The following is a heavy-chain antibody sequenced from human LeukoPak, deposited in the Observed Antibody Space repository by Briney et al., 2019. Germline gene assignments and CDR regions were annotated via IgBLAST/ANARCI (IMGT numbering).Heavy chain of an antibody. J-gene: IGHJ6*03. CDR3: ARGRLLWFGESTYYMDV. CDR2: INWNGGST. D-gene: IGHD3-10*01. Sequence: PGGSLRLSCAASGFTFDDYGMSWVRQAPGKGLEWASGINWNGGSTGYADSVKGRFTISRDNAKNTLYLQMNSLRAEDTAVYYCARGRLLWFGESTYYMDVWGKGTTVTVSS. CDR1: GFTFDDYG. V-gene: IGHV3-20*04.